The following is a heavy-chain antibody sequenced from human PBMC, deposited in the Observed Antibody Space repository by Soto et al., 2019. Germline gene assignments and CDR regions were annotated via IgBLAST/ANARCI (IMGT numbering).Heavy chain of an antibody. CDR1: GFTFSSYG. Sequence: QVQLVESGGGVVQPGRSLRLSCAASGFTFSSYGMHWVRQAPGKGLEWVAVISYDGSNKYYADSVKGRFTISRDNSKNTLYLQMNSLGAEDTAVYYCAKSEDSSGWYRPTDGYYFDYWGQGTLVTVSS. CDR2: ISYDGSNK. J-gene: IGHJ4*02. V-gene: IGHV3-30*18. CDR3: AKSEDSSGWYRPTDGYYFDY. D-gene: IGHD6-19*01.